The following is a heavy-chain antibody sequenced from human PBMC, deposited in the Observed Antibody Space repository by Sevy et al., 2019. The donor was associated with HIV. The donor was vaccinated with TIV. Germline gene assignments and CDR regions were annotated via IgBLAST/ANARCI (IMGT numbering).Heavy chain of an antibody. J-gene: IGHJ3*02. V-gene: IGHV1-8*01. D-gene: IGHD3-10*01. Sequence: ASVKVSCKASGYTFTSYDINWVRQATGQGLEWMGWMNPNSGNTGYAQKFQGRVTMTRNTSISTAYMELSSLGSEDTALYYCARLPPLLWFGELLKYSNDAFDIWGQGTMVTVSS. CDR2: MNPNSGNT. CDR1: GYTFTSYD. CDR3: ARLPPLLWFGELLKYSNDAFDI.